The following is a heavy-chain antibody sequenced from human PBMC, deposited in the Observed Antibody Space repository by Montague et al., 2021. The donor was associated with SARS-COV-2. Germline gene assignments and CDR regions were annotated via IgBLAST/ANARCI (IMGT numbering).Heavy chain of an antibody. CDR1: GGSITSNY. J-gene: IGHJ4*02. CDR2: INHSGST. V-gene: IGHV4-59*13. Sequence: SETLSLTCTVAGGSITSNYWSWIRQPPGKRLEWIGYINHSGSTXSXPSXXXRVTISVDTSQNQFSLKLSSVTAADTAVYYCARSRSMGSGLSFPSWYFDDWGQGTMVTV. D-gene: IGHD5-12*01. CDR3: ARSRSMGSGLSFPSWYFDD.